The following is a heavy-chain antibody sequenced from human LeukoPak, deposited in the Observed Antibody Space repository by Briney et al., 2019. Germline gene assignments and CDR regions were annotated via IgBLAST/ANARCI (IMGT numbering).Heavy chain of an antibody. CDR1: GFSFSSYA. CDR3: AKDPRERTYYYFDQ. D-gene: IGHD1-1*01. Sequence: GGSLRLSCAASGFSFSSYAMSWVRQAPGKGLEWVSTIVGGGDNTNYADSMKGRFTIARDTSKNTLLLQMNSLRAEETSVYYRAKDPRERTYYYFDQWGQGNLVTVSS. V-gene: IGHV3-23*01. J-gene: IGHJ4*02. CDR2: IVGGGDNT.